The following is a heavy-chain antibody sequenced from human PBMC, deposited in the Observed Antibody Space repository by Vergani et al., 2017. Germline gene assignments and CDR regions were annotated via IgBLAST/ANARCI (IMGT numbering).Heavy chain of an antibody. CDR1: GGSISSGGYY. D-gene: IGHD3-10*01. J-gene: IGHJ5*02. Sequence: QVQLQESGPGLVKPSQTLSLTCTVSGGSISSGGYYWSWIRQHPGKGLEWIGYIYYSGSTYYNPSLKSRLTISVDTSKNQFSLKLSSVTAADTAVYYCARGHRTDYYCSGSPNWFDPWGQGTLVTVSS. V-gene: IGHV4-31*03. CDR3: ARGHRTDYYCSGSPNWFDP. CDR2: IYYSGST.